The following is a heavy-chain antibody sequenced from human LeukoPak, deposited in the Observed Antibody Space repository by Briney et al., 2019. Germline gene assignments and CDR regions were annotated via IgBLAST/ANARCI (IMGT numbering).Heavy chain of an antibody. V-gene: IGHV1-18*01. CDR3: ARLENTYYDYVWGSYREDDAFDI. J-gene: IGHJ3*02. Sequence: ASVKVSCKASGYTFTSYGISWVRQAPGQGLEWMGWISAYNGNTNYAQKFQGRVTITADESTSTAYMELSSLRSEDTAVYYCARLENTYYDYVWGSYREDDAFDIWGQGTMVTVSS. D-gene: IGHD3-16*02. CDR1: GYTFTSYG. CDR2: ISAYNGNT.